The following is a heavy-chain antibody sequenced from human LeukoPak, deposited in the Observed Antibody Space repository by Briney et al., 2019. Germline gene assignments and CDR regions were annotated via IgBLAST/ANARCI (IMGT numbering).Heavy chain of an antibody. CDR2: ILHTGPT. D-gene: IGHD2-15*01. Sequence: SETLSLTCAVSGVSITDNWWSWVRQPPGKGLEWIGEILHTGPTNYNPSLKSRVTISVDTSKNQFSLKLSSVTAADTAVYYCASGDYHCSGGSCYYADFDYWGQGTLVTVSS. J-gene: IGHJ4*02. CDR1: GVSITDNW. CDR3: ASGDYHCSGGSCYYADFDY. V-gene: IGHV4-4*02.